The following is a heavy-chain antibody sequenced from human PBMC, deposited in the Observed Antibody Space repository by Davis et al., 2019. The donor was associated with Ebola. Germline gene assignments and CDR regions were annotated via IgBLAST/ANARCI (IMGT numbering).Heavy chain of an antibody. J-gene: IGHJ4*02. CDR2: INPTGGDT. CDR1: GYKFTSYY. V-gene: IGHV1-46*01. CDR3: ARDTFDY. Sequence: ASVKVSCKASGYKFTSYYIAWVRQAPGGGLEWMGIINPTGGDTRSPQKLQGRLTMTRDTSTKTFYLELTSLTSEDTAVYYCARDTFDYWGRGTLVTVSS.